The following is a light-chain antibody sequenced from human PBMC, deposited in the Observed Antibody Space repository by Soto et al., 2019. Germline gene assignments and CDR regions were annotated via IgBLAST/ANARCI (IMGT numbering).Light chain of an antibody. CDR2: TNN. V-gene: IGLV1-44*01. Sequence: QSVLTQPPSASGTPGQRVTISCSGSSFNVGSNTVNWYQQLPGTAPKLLIYTNNQRPSGVPDRFSGSKSGTSASLAISGLKSEDEADYYCASWDDSLNGVLFGGGTKLTVL. CDR1: SFNVGSNT. CDR3: ASWDDSLNGVL. J-gene: IGLJ2*01.